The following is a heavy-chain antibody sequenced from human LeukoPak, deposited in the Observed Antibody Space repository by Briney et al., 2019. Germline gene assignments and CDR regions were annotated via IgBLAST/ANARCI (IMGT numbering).Heavy chain of an antibody. CDR2: INHSGST. Sequence: SETLSLTCGVYGGSFSGYHWSWIRLRPGKGLEWIGDINHSGSTHYNPSLKSRVTISVDTSKNQFSLKLSSVTAADTAVYYCAAIVVVVADPHFQHWGQGTLVTVSS. D-gene: IGHD2-15*01. CDR3: AAIVVVVADPHFQH. CDR1: GGSFSGYH. V-gene: IGHV4-34*01. J-gene: IGHJ1*01.